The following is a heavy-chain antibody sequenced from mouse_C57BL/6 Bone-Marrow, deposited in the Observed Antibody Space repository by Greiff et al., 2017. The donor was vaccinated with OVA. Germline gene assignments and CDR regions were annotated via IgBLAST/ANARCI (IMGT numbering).Heavy chain of an antibody. Sequence: EVQLQQSGPELVKPGASVKIPCKASGYTFTDYNMDWVKQSHGKRLEWIGDINPNNGGTIYNQKFKGKATLTVDKSSSTAYMELRSLTSEDTAVYYCARRASSTVVAPFNWEEFAYWGQGTRVAVSA. CDR2: INPNNGGT. CDR3: ARRASSTVVAPFNWEEFAY. V-gene: IGHV1-18*01. D-gene: IGHD1-1*01. CDR1: GYTFTDYN. J-gene: IGHJ3*01.